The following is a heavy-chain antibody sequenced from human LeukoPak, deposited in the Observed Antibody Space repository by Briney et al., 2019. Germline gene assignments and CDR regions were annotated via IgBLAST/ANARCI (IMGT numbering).Heavy chain of an antibody. CDR2: INHSGST. CDR1: GGSFSGYY. J-gene: IGHJ5*02. CDR3: ARAAYCGGDCPDGNWFDP. V-gene: IGHV4-34*09. D-gene: IGHD2-21*02. Sequence: ASETLSLTCAVYGGSFSGYYWSWIRQPPGKGLEWIGEINHSGSTYYNPSLKSRVTISVDTSKNQFSLKLSSVTAADTAVYYCARAAYCGGDCPDGNWFDPWGQGTLVTVSS.